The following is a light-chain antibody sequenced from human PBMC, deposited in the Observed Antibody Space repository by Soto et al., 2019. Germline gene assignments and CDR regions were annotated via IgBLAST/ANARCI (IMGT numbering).Light chain of an antibody. Sequence: QPVLTQPPSASGTPGQRVTISCSGSSSNIGSNYVYWYQQLPGTAPKLLIYMNDQRPSGVPDRFSASKSGTSASLAISGLRSEDETDYYCAAWDDSLSGRVFGGGTKLTVL. CDR1: SSNIGSNY. CDR3: AAWDDSLSGRV. V-gene: IGLV1-47*01. J-gene: IGLJ3*02. CDR2: MND.